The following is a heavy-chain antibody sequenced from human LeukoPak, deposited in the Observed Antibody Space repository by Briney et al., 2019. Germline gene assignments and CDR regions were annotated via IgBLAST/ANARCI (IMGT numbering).Heavy chain of an antibody. V-gene: IGHV1-18*01. J-gene: IGHJ3*02. Sequence: ASVKVSCKASGYTFTSYGISWMRQAPGQGLEWMGWISAYNGNTNYAQKLQGRVTMTTDTSTSTAYMELRSLRSDDTAVYYCARDLGRESTDAFDIWGQGTMVTVSS. CDR2: ISAYNGNT. CDR3: ARDLGRESTDAFDI. CDR1: GYTFTSYG. D-gene: IGHD7-27*01.